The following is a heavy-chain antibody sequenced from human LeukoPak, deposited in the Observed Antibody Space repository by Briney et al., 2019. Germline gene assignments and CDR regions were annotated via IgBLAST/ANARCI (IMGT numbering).Heavy chain of an antibody. CDR3: ASGVGATTAFDY. D-gene: IGHD1-26*01. CDR2: INHSGST. J-gene: IGHJ4*02. Sequence: SETLSLTCAVYGGSFSGYYWSRIRQPPGKGREWIGEINHSGSTNYNPSLKSRVTISVDTSKNQFSLKLSSVTAADTAVYYCASGVGATTAFDYWGQGTLVTVSS. V-gene: IGHV4-34*01. CDR1: GGSFSGYY.